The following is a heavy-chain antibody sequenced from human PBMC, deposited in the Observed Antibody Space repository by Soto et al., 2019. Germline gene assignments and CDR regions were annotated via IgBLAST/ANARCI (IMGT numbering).Heavy chain of an antibody. CDR3: ARSWSGSTSGRVDV. CDR1: GFIFDDHV. V-gene: IGHV3-9*01. D-gene: IGHD3-3*01. J-gene: IGHJ6*02. CDR2: ITWDGYSI. Sequence: DVQLVESGGGLVHPGRSLRLSCVASGFIFDDHVMHWVRQVPGKGLEWVGHITWDGYSIGYGGSVRGRFTISRDNAKNTLYLQMNSLRPEDTALYYCARSWSGSTSGRVDVWGQGTTVTVSS.